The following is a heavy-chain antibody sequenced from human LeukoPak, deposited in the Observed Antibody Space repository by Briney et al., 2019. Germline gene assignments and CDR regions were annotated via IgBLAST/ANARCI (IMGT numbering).Heavy chain of an antibody. CDR3: ARVAVAQGAPDY. J-gene: IGHJ4*02. Sequence: SVKVSCKASGYTFTGYYMHWVRQAPGQGLEWMGRIIPIFGTANYAQKFQGRVTITADESTSTAYMELSSLRSEDTAVYYCARVAVAQGAPDYWGQGTLVTVSS. D-gene: IGHD6-19*01. CDR2: IIPIFGTA. CDR1: GYTFTGYY. V-gene: IGHV1-69*13.